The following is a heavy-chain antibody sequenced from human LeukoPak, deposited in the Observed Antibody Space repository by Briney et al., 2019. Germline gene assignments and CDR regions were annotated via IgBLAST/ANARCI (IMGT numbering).Heavy chain of an antibody. D-gene: IGHD3-22*01. CDR1: GDSVSSNSAA. Sequence: SQTLSLTCAISGDSVSSNSAAWNWIRQSPSRGLEWLGRTYYRSKWYNDYAVSVKSRITINPDASKNQFSLKLSSVTAADTAVYYCAVEGRSGYLGVDYWGQGTLVTVSS. V-gene: IGHV6-1*01. CDR3: AVEGRSGYLGVDY. J-gene: IGHJ4*02. CDR2: TYYRSKWYN.